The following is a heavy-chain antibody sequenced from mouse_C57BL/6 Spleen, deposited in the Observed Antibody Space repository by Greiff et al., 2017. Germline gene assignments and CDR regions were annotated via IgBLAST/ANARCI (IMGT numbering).Heavy chain of an antibody. V-gene: IGHV1-69*01. D-gene: IGHD1-1*01. Sequence: QVQLQQPGAELVMPGASVKLSCKASGYTFTSYWMHWVKQRPGQGLEWIGEIDPSDSYTNYNQKFKGKSTLTVDKSSSTAYMQLSSLTSEDSAVYYCARSPTVVAPTWYFDVWGTGTTVTVSS. CDR2: IDPSDSYT. CDR1: GYTFTSYW. J-gene: IGHJ1*03. CDR3: ARSPTVVAPTWYFDV.